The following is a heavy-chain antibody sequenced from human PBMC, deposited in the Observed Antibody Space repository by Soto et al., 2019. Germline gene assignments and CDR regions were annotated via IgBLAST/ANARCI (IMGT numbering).Heavy chain of an antibody. Sequence: PGGSLRLSCAASGFTFSSYGMHWVRQAPGKGLEWVAVISYDGSNKYYADSVKGRFTISRDNSKNTLYLQMNSLRAEDTAVYYCAKDLRYNWNYVVYYYYGMDVWGQGTTVTVSS. J-gene: IGHJ6*02. V-gene: IGHV3-30*18. CDR2: ISYDGSNK. CDR1: GFTFSSYG. D-gene: IGHD1-7*01. CDR3: AKDLRYNWNYVVYYYYGMDV.